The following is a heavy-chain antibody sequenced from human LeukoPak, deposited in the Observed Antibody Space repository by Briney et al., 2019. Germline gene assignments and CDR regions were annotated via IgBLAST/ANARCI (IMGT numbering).Heavy chain of an antibody. J-gene: IGHJ4*02. CDR1: GGSISDYY. D-gene: IGHD1-26*01. CDR3: ARHEWELLPFGY. Sequence: SETLSLTCTVSGGSISDYYWSWIRQPPGKGLEWIGYIYSSGSTNYNPSLKSRVTISVDTPKNQFSLKLSSVYAADTAVYYCARHEWELLPFGYWGQGNLVTVSS. CDR2: IYSSGST. V-gene: IGHV4-59*08.